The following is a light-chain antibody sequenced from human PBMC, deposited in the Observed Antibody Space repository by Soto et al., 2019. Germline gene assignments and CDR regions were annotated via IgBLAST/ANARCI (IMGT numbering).Light chain of an antibody. CDR2: VAS. CDR1: QDINNY. Sequence: DIPMTQSPSSLSASVGDRVTINCRASQDINNYLAWYQQKPGKGPKLLIYVASTLQSGVPSRFSGSGSGTDFTLTISSLQPEDVATYYCQKYNGVPLTFGGGTKVEIK. V-gene: IGKV1-27*01. CDR3: QKYNGVPLT. J-gene: IGKJ4*01.